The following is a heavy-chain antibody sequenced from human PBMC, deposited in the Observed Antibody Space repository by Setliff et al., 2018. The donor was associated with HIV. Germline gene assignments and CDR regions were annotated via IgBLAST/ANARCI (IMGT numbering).Heavy chain of an antibody. CDR3: ARSYLAFLSTWYYGMDV. V-gene: IGHV1-2*02. J-gene: IGHJ6*02. CDR1: GYTFTGYF. D-gene: IGHD2-2*02. Sequence: ASVKVSCKDSGYTFTGYFIHWVRLAPGQGLEWMGWINPNTGATHYAQKFQGRVTLTRDTSISTAYMELNRLRSDDTAVYYCARSYLAFLSTWYYGMDVWGQGTTFTVSS. CDR2: INPNTGAT.